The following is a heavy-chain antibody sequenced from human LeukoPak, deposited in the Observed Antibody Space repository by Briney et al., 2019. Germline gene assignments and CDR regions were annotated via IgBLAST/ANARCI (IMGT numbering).Heavy chain of an antibody. CDR2: IRGNGGRT. V-gene: IGHV3-23*01. CDR1: GFPFTTYA. CDR3: AKDGFCTSSTCYKFYDYYGMDV. Sequence: GSLRLSCSASGFPFTTYAISWVRPAPGKGLEWVSGIRGNGGRTYYADSVKGRFTISRDNSENTLYLQMNSLRAEDTAVYYCAKDGFCTSSTCYKFYDYYGMDVWGQGTTVTVSS. J-gene: IGHJ6*02. D-gene: IGHD2-2*02.